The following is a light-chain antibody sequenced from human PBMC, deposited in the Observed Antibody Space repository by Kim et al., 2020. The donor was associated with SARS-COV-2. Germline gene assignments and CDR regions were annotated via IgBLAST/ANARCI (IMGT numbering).Light chain of an antibody. J-gene: IGLJ3*02. CDR1: SSNIEANY. CDR3: GTWDNSLSAAV. Sequence: GQEVTISCSGSSSNIEANYVSWYQQVPGTVPKLLINDNNQRPSGVPDRFSGSKSGTSASLAITGLQTGDEADYYCGTWDNSLSAAVFGGGTQLTVL. V-gene: IGLV1-51*01. CDR2: DNN.